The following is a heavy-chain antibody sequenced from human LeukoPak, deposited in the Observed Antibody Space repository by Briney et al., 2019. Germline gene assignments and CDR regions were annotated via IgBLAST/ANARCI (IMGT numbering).Heavy chain of an antibody. CDR2: INPNSGGT. CDR3: ARVPVTVLGRNRRLDP. V-gene: IGHV1-2*02. CDR1: GYTFTGYY. Sequence: ASVKVSCKASGYTFTGYYMHWVRQAPGQGLEWMGWINPNSGGTNYAQKFQGRVTMTRDTSISTAYMELSSLRSEDTAVYYCARVPVTVLGRNRRLDPWGQGTLVTVSS. D-gene: IGHD3-3*02. J-gene: IGHJ5*02.